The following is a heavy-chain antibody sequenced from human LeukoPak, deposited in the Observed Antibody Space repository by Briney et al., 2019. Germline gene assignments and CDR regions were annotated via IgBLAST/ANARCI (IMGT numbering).Heavy chain of an antibody. CDR1: AFSFDDYA. Sequence: GGSLSLSRAASAFSFDDYAMHWVRRAPAKGVEGVSGLIWNSGSISYADSVKGRFTISRDNAKNSLYLQLNCLRPEDTAVYYCAKDRVGGRNYQLDSWGQGTLVTVSS. CDR2: LIWNSGSI. J-gene: IGHJ4*02. D-gene: IGHD4-11*01. V-gene: IGHV3-9*01. CDR3: AKDRVGGRNYQLDS.